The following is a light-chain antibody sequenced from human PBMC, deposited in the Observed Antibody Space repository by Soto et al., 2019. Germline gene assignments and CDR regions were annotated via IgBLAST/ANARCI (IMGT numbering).Light chain of an antibody. V-gene: IGKV1-5*03. CDR3: QHYNSYSEA. CDR2: KAS. Sequence: DIQMTQSPSTLSGSVGDRVTITCRASQTISSWLAWYQQKPGKAPKLLIYKASTLKSGVPSRFSDSGSGTEFTLTISSLQPDDFATYYCQHYNSYSEAFGQRTKVELK. J-gene: IGKJ1*01. CDR1: QTISSW.